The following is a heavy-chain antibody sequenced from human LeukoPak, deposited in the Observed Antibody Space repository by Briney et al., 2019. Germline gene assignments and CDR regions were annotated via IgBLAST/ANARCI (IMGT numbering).Heavy chain of an antibody. CDR3: AKGRAVAGPIPVDY. V-gene: IGHV3-23*01. CDR1: GFTFSSFA. J-gene: IGHJ4*02. CDR2: IGGSGGSP. D-gene: IGHD6-19*01. Sequence: PGGSLRLSCAASGFTFSSFAMSWVRQAPGKGLEWVSTIGGSGGSPYYADSVKGRFTISRDNSKNTLYLQVNSLRAEDTAVYYCAKGRAVAGPIPVDYWGQGTLVIVSS.